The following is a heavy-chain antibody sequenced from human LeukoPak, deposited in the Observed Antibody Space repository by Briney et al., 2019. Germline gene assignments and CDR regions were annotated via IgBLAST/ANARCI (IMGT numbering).Heavy chain of an antibody. CDR3: ARHRSGEPPNYYYYYMDV. Sequence: SVKVSCKASGGTFSSYAISWVRQAPGQGLEWMGGIIPIFGTANYAQKFQGRVTITTDESTSTAYMELSSLRSEDTAVYYCARHRSGEPPNYYYYYMDVWGKGTTVTVSS. J-gene: IGHJ6*03. D-gene: IGHD3-10*01. V-gene: IGHV1-69*05. CDR1: GGTFSSYA. CDR2: IIPIFGTA.